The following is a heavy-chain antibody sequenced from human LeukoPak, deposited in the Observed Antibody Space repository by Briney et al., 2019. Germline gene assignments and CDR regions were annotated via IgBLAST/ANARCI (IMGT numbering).Heavy chain of an antibody. Sequence: AASVKVSCKASGYTFTGYYMHWVRQAPEQGLEWMGWINPNSGGTNYAQKFQGRVTMTRDTSISTAYMELSRLRSDDTAVYYCARGHGRGDYYYYMDVWGKGITVTVSS. CDR2: INPNSGGT. V-gene: IGHV1-2*02. CDR3: ARGHGRGDYYYYMDV. J-gene: IGHJ6*03. D-gene: IGHD3-10*01. CDR1: GYTFTGYY.